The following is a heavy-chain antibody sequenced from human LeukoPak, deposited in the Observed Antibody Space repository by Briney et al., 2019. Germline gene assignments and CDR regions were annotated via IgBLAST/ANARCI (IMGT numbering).Heavy chain of an antibody. CDR1: GFTFSSYS. D-gene: IGHD2-2*02. J-gene: IGHJ6*03. Sequence: PGGSLRLSCAASGFTFSSYSMNWVRQAPGKGLEWVSSISSSSSYIYYADSVKGRFTISRDNAKNSLYLQMNSLRDEDTAVYYCARDGYQLLYPIYYYYYYMDVWGKGTTVTVSS. CDR3: ARDGYQLLYPIYYYYYYMDV. V-gene: IGHV3-21*01. CDR2: ISSSSSYI.